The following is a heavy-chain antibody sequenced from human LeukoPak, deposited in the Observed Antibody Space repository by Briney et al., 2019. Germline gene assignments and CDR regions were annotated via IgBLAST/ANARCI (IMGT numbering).Heavy chain of an antibody. Sequence: PGGSLRLSCAASGFTFSSYGMSWVRQAPGKGLEWVANIKQDGSEKYYVDSVKGRFTISRDNAKNSLYLQMNSLRAEDTAVYYCARDGTGDAFDIWGQGTMVTVSS. D-gene: IGHD1-1*01. CDR3: ARDGTGDAFDI. J-gene: IGHJ3*02. CDR2: IKQDGSEK. CDR1: GFTFSSYG. V-gene: IGHV3-7*01.